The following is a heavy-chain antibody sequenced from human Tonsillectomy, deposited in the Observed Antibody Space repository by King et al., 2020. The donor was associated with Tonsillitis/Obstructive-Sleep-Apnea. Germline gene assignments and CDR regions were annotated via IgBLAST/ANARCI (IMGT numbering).Heavy chain of an antibody. D-gene: IGHD3-22*01. CDR3: AKDFAGYYDTTGDY. CDR1: GFTFSSYA. Sequence: VQLVESGGGLVQPGGSLRLSCAASGFTFSSYAMNWVRQAPGKGLEWVSAISGTGGSTYYADSVKGRFTISRDNSKNTLYLQMNSLRAEDTAVYYCAKDFAGYYDTTGDYRGQGTLVTVSS. J-gene: IGHJ4*02. CDR2: ISGTGGST. V-gene: IGHV3-23*04.